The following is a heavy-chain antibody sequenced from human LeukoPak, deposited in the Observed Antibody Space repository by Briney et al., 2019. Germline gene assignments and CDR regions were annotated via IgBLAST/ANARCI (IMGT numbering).Heavy chain of an antibody. CDR2: IYYSGST. Sequence: PSETLSLTCTVSDDSFNVYYWSWLWRPPGKGLEWIGNIYYSGSTNYNPSLKSRVTMLIDTSNNQFSLKLRSVTAADTALYYCAQMSSDFWSGHYDLFDYWGQGTLVTVAS. CDR1: DDSFNVYY. D-gene: IGHD3-3*01. J-gene: IGHJ4*02. CDR3: AQMSSDFWSGHYDLFDY. V-gene: IGHV4-59*03.